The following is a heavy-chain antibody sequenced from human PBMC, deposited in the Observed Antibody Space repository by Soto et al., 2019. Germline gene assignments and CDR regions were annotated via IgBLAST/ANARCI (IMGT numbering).Heavy chain of an antibody. CDR2: ISYDGSNK. Sequence: QVQLVESGGGVVQPGRSLRLSCAASGFTFSSYGMHWVRQAPGKGLEWVAVISYDGSNKYYADSVKGRFTISRDNSKNTLYLQMNSLRAEDTAVYYCAKDYSSSWYHYFDYWGQGTLVTVSS. V-gene: IGHV3-30*18. D-gene: IGHD6-13*01. J-gene: IGHJ4*02. CDR1: GFTFSSYG. CDR3: AKDYSSSWYHYFDY.